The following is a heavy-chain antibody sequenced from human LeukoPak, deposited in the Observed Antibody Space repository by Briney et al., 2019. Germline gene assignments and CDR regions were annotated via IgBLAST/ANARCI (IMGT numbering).Heavy chain of an antibody. Sequence: SETLSLTCAVYGGSFSGYYWSWIRQPPGKGLEWIGEINHSGSTNYNPSLKSRVTISVDTSKNQFSLKLSSVTAADTAVYYCARGGDYYDSSGYYYPWGQGTLVTVSS. J-gene: IGHJ5*02. CDR1: GGSFSGYY. V-gene: IGHV4-34*01. CDR3: ARGGDYYDSSGYYYP. D-gene: IGHD3-22*01. CDR2: INHSGST.